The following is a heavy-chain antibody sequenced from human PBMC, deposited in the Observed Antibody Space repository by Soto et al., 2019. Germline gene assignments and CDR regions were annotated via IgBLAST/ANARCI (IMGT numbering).Heavy chain of an antibody. V-gene: IGHV1-69*01. Sequence: QVQLVQSGAEVKKPGSSVKVSCKTSGGSFSSYAITWVRQAPGQGLEWMGGIIPMIGTPKYPQKFQGRVTITAAEFTSTAYMELGSLRSEDTSVYYCARAGESSTRSYHYYGMDVWGQGTTVTVSS. D-gene: IGHD2-2*01. CDR1: GGSFSSYA. J-gene: IGHJ6*02. CDR2: IIPMIGTP. CDR3: ARAGESSTRSYHYYGMDV.